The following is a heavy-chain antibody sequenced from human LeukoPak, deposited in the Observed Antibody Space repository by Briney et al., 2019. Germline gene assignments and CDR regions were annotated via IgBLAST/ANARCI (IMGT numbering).Heavy chain of an antibody. CDR2: ISSSSSYT. Sequence: PGGSLRLSCAASGFTFSDYYMSWIRHAPGKGLEWGSYISSSSSYTNYADSVKGRFTISRDNAKNSLYLQMNSLRAEDTAVYYCARNGWDRGPPNWFDPWGQGTLVTVSS. CDR3: ARNGWDRGPPNWFDP. CDR1: GFTFSDYY. D-gene: IGHD3-10*01. J-gene: IGHJ5*02. V-gene: IGHV3-11*06.